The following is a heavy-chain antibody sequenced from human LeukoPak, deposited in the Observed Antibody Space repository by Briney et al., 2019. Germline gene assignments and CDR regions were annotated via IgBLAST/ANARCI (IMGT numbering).Heavy chain of an antibody. CDR3: ARGYNWNGAAFDI. V-gene: IGHV1-2*02. J-gene: IGHJ3*02. Sequence: ASVKVSCKAFGYTFTGYWMHWVRQAPGQGLEWMGWINPNSGGTNYAQKFQGRVTMTRDTSISTAYMELSRVISDDTAVYYCARGYNWNGAAFDIWGQGTMVTVSS. D-gene: IGHD1-20*01. CDR2: INPNSGGT. CDR1: GYTFTGYW.